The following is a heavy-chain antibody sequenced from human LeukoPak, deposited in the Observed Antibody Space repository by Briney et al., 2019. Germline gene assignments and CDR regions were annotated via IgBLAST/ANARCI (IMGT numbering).Heavy chain of an antibody. CDR3: ASLRRKSDSGGNYYYYDY. D-gene: IGHD3-22*01. CDR1: GFTFSSYS. CDR2: INTISSYI. J-gene: IGHJ4*02. Sequence: PGGSLRLSCAASGFTFSSYSFNWVRQAPGKGLEWVSSINTISSYIYYADSVKGRFTISRDNAKHSLSLQMTSLRFEDTAVYYCASLRRKSDSGGNYYYYDYWGQGTLVTVSS. V-gene: IGHV3-21*01.